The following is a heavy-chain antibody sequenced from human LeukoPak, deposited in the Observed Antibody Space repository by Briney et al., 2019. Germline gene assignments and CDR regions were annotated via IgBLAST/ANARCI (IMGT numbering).Heavy chain of an antibody. CDR1: GYTFTSYA. Sequence: ASVKVSCKASGYTFTSYAMNWVRQAPGQGLEWMGWINTNTGNPTYAQGFTGRFVFSLDTSVSTAYLQICSLKAEDTAVYYCAREHYDILTGYFPFGFDPWSQETLVTVSS. CDR3: AREHYDILTGYFPFGFDP. CDR2: INTNTGNP. D-gene: IGHD3-9*01. J-gene: IGHJ5*02. V-gene: IGHV7-4-1*01.